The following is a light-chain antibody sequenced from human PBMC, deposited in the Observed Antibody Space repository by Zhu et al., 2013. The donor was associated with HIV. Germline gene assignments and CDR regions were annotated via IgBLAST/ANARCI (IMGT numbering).Light chain of an antibody. J-gene: IGKJ5*01. Sequence: EIVMTQSPATLSVSPGERATLSCRASQSISSNLAWYQQKPGQAPRLLIYAASTRATGIPARFSGSRSETEFTLTISSLQSEDFAVYHCQQYINWPLTFGQGHGWRLN. CDR1: QSISSN. CDR2: AAS. CDR3: QQYINWPLT. V-gene: IGKV3-15*01.